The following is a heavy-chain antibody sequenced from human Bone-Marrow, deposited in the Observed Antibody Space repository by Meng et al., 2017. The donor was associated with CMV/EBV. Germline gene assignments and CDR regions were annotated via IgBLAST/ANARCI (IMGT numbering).Heavy chain of an antibody. Sequence: GESLKISCAVSGLTFPNAWMSWVRQSPGKGLEWVGRIKSEIDGGTIDYAAPVKGRFTISRDDSKNTLYLQMNSLKTEDTAVYYCTTESSYCSSTSCKYYYYGMDVWGQGTTVTVSS. CDR2: IKSEIDGGTI. V-gene: IGHV3-15*01. CDR1: GLTFPNAW. J-gene: IGHJ6*02. D-gene: IGHD2-2*01. CDR3: TTESSYCSSTSCKYYYYGMDV.